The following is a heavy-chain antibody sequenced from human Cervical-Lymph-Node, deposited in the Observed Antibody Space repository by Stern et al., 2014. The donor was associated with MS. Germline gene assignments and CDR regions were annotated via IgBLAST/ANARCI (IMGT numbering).Heavy chain of an antibody. V-gene: IGHV1-46*01. CDR3: AREVAGHRLGMMDV. Sequence: VQLEESGAEVKKPGASVEVSCKASGYTFTSYYMHWVRQAPGQGLEWMGIINPSGVNTIYAQKFQGRVTMTRDTSTRTVYMELSSLRSDDTAVYYCAREVAGHRLGMMDVWGQGTTVTVSS. D-gene: IGHD6-19*01. CDR2: INPSGVNT. J-gene: IGHJ6*02. CDR1: GYTFTSYY.